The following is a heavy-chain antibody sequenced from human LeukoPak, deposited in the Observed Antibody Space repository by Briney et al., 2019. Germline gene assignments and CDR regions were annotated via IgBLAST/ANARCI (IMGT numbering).Heavy chain of an antibody. D-gene: IGHD3-22*01. V-gene: IGHV3-7*01. Sequence: GGSLRLSCAASGFTFTNYWMSWVRQAPGKGLEWVANIKQDGSEKHYVDSVKGRFTISRDNAQNSAYLQMNSLRAEDTAVYYCAKDPWTMIRYYYYYGMDVWGQGTTVTVSS. CDR3: AKDPWTMIRYYYYYGMDV. J-gene: IGHJ6*02. CDR1: GFTFTNYW. CDR2: IKQDGSEK.